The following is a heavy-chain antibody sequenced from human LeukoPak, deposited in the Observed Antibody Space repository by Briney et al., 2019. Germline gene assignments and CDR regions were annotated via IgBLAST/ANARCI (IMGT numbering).Heavy chain of an antibody. J-gene: IGHJ4*02. V-gene: IGHV1-18*01. Sequence: ASVKVSCKASGYTFTSYGISWVRQAPGQGLEWMGWISAYNGNTNYAQKLQGRVTMTTDTSTSTAYMEMRSLRADDTAVYYCARERARIAAAGNPNVFDYWGQGTLVTVSS. CDR2: ISAYNGNT. CDR1: GYTFTSYG. CDR3: ARERARIAAAGNPNVFDY. D-gene: IGHD6-13*01.